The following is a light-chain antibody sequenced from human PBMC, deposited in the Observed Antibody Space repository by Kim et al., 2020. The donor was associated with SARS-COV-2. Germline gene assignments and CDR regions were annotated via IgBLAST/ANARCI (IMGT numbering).Light chain of an antibody. Sequence: SYELTQPPSVSVSPGQTARITCSGDASTKRYAYWYQQKPGQAPVLVIFKDSERPSGIPVRCSGSSSGATVTLTISVGQAEDEADYYCQSAGSSGIVFGGGTKLTVL. CDR3: QSAGSSGIV. CDR1: ASTKRY. J-gene: IGLJ3*02. V-gene: IGLV3-25*03. CDR2: KDS.